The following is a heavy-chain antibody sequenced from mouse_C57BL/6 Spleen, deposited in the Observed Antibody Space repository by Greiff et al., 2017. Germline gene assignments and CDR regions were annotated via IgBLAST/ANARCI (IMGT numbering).Heavy chain of an antibody. D-gene: IGHD1-1*01. J-gene: IGHJ3*01. V-gene: IGHV1-39*01. Sequence: EVQLKQSGPELVKPGASVKISCKASGYSFTDYNMNWVKQSNGKSLEWIGVINPNYGTTSYNQKLKGKATLTVDQSSSTAYMQLNSLTSEDSAVYYCARMSYYGSSWFAYWGQGTLVTVSA. CDR1: GYSFTDYN. CDR2: INPNYGTT. CDR3: ARMSYYGSSWFAY.